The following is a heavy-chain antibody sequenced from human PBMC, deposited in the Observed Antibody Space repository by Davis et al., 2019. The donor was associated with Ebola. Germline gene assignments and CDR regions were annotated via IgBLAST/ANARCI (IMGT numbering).Heavy chain of an antibody. V-gene: IGHV1-58*01. Sequence: AASVKVSCKASGFTLTSSAVQWVRQARGQCLEWVGWIVVDSDKTHYAQKVQERLTITREMSTNTVYMDLSSLRSEDTAVYFCARGRNNGWDFDYWGQGTLVTVSS. CDR1: GFTLTSSA. D-gene: IGHD1/OR15-1a*01. J-gene: IGHJ4*02. CDR2: IVVDSDKT. CDR3: ARGRNNGWDFDY.